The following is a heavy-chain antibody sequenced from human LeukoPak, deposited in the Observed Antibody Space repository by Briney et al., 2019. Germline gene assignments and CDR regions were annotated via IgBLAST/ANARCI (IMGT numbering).Heavy chain of an antibody. V-gene: IGHV1-2*02. J-gene: IGHJ4*02. CDR2: INPNSGGT. Sequence: ASVKVSCKASGYTFTGYYMHWVRQAPGQGLEWMGWINPNSGGTNYAQKFQGRVTMTRDTSISTAYMELSRLRSDDTAVYYCARSPIAAARCSFYYWGQGTLVPLFS. D-gene: IGHD4/OR15-4a*01. CDR1: GYTFTGYY. CDR3: ARSPIAAARCSFYY.